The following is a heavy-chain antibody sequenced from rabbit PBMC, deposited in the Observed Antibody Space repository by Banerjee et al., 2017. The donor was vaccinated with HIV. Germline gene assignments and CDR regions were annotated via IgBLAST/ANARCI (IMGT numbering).Heavy chain of an antibody. D-gene: IGHD2-1*01. CDR3: ARGANGVYSDGMDL. CDR1: GLDFSSGYW. V-gene: IGHV1S40*01. CDR2: IGSTTDIA. J-gene: IGHJ6*01. Sequence: QSLEESGGDLVKPGASLTLTCTASGLDFSSGYWICWVRQAPGKGLEWIACIGSTTDIAYYASWAKGRFTISKTSSTTVTLQMTSLTAADTATYFCARGANGVYSDGMDLWGQGTLVTVS.